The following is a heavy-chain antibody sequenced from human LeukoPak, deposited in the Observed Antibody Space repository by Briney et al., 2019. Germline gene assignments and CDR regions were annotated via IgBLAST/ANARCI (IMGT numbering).Heavy chain of an antibody. CDR1: GFTFSSYA. Sequence: AGGSLRLSCAASGFTFSSYAMSWVRQAPGKGLEWVSAISGSGGSTYYADSVKGRFTISRDNSKNTLYLQMNSLRAEDTAVYYCARGPRKLGVLWFGDHNWFDPWGQGTLVTVSS. J-gene: IGHJ5*02. D-gene: IGHD3-10*01. V-gene: IGHV3-23*01. CDR2: ISGSGGST. CDR3: ARGPRKLGVLWFGDHNWFDP.